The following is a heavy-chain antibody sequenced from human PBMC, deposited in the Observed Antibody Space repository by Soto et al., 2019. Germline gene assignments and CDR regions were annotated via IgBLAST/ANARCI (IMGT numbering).Heavy chain of an antibody. CDR2: IKSDGSGT. D-gene: IGHD3-22*01. J-gene: IGHJ4*02. V-gene: IGHV3-74*01. Sequence: EVPLVESGGGLVQPGESLTLSCAASGFTFSSYWMHWVRQAPGKGLVWVSRIKSDGSGTYYADSVKGRLTISRDNARNTLYLQMNSLRVEDTAVYFCARGDGDHYDGNGYVGRHWGQGTLVTVSS. CDR3: ARGDGDHYDGNGYVGRH. CDR1: GFTFSSYW.